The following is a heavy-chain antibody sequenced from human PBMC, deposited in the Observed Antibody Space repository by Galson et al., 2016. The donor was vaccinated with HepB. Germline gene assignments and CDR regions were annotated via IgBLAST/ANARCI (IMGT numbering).Heavy chain of an antibody. D-gene: IGHD2-2*01. Sequence: ETLSLTCTVSGGSINNYYWNWIRQPPGKGLEWIGYIYHSGTTKYNPSLKSRVTMSLDPSKNQFSLKLSPVTAADTAVYYWARGRTCTSTSCFLFGSSRDWYFDLWGRGTLVTVSS. J-gene: IGHJ2*01. V-gene: IGHV4-59*01. CDR2: IYHSGTT. CDR1: GGSINNYY. CDR3: ARGRTCTSTSCFLFGSSRDWYFDL.